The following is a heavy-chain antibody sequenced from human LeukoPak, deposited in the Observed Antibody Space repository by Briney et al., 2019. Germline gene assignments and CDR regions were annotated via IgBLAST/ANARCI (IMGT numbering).Heavy chain of an antibody. V-gene: IGHV3-33*01. CDR2: IWYDGSNK. D-gene: IGHD3-10*01. Sequence: PGRSLRLSCAASGFTFSSYGMHWVRQAPGKGLEWVAVIWYDGSNKYYADSVKGRFTISRDNSKNTLYLQMNSLRAEDTAVYYCARDRITMVRGVLYHYYGMDVWGQGTTVTVSS. CDR1: GFTFSSYG. J-gene: IGHJ6*02. CDR3: ARDRITMVRGVLYHYYGMDV.